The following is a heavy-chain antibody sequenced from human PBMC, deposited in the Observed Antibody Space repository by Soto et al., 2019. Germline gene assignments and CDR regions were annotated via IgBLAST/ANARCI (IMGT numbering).Heavy chain of an antibody. V-gene: IGHV1-24*01. CDR3: ATRDLRYFDWGLDY. J-gene: IGHJ4*02. CDR2: FDPEDGET. Sequence: ASVKVSCKVSGYTLTELSMHWVRQAPGKGLEWMGGFDPEDGETIYAQKFQGRVTMTEDTSTDTAYMELSSLRSEDTAVYYCATRDLRYFDWGLDYWGQGTLVTVSS. CDR1: GYTLTELS. D-gene: IGHD3-9*01.